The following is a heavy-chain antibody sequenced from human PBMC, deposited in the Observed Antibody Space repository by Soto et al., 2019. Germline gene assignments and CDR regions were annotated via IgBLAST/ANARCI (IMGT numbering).Heavy chain of an antibody. Sequence: PSETLSLTCTVHDGSSSCYYLSWVRQPPGKGLEWIGEINPSGSTNHNPSLKSRVTISVDTSNNQFSLNVNSVTAADTAVYYCARGRITMLHWGQGTLVTVSS. CDR2: INPSGST. CDR1: DGSSSCYY. CDR3: ARGRITMLH. D-gene: IGHD3-10*02. J-gene: IGHJ4*02. V-gene: IGHV4-34*01.